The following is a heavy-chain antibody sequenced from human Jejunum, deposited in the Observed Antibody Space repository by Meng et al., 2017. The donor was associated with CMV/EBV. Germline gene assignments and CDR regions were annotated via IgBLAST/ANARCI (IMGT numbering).Heavy chain of an antibody. J-gene: IGHJ4*02. CDR2: INPIAGDT. Sequence: SGYSFIDFYLRWVRLAPGQGLEWMGWINPIAGDTIYAPTFQGRVSMTSDTSVNTAYMELNSLTSDDTAIYYCARGPQGYGSGPVDYWGQGTLVTVSS. V-gene: IGHV1-2*02. CDR1: GYSFIDFY. CDR3: ARGPQGYGSGPVDY. D-gene: IGHD3-10*01.